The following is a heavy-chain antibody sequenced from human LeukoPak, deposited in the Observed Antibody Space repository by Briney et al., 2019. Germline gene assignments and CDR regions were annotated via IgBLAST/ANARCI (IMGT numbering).Heavy chain of an antibody. J-gene: IGHJ4*02. CDR1: GFTFSSYG. D-gene: IGHD2-15*01. V-gene: IGHV3-48*01. CDR3: AREGSGARSYYFDY. CDR2: ISSSSSAI. Sequence: PGGSLRLSCAASGFTFSSYGMSWVRQAPGKGLEWVSYISSSSSAIYYADPVKGRFTISRDNAKNSLYLQMNSLRAEDTAVYYCAREGSGARSYYFDYWGQGTLVTVSS.